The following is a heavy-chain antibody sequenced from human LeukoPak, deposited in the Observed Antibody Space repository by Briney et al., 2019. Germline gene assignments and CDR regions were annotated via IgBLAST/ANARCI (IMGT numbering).Heavy chain of an antibody. J-gene: IGHJ4*02. V-gene: IGHV3-21*01. CDR3: ARVLSRQQLLYD. CDR1: GFTFSSYR. Sequence: SGGSLRHSCGASGFTFSSYRMNCVREATGRGLEWVSSISSRSTYIYHAESVKGQFTITRDNAKNSLYLQMNSLRAENTAVYYCARVLSRQQLLYDWGEATLVTVPS. D-gene: IGHD6-13*01. CDR2: ISSRSTYI.